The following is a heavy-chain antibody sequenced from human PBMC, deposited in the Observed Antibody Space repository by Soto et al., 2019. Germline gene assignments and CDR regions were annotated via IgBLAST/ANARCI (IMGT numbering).Heavy chain of an antibody. CDR2: ISVYNGNT. J-gene: IGHJ5*02. CDR3: ARKSSSSSWFDP. Sequence: SXKVSYKASGYTXSNYGIRWVRQAPGQGLEWMGWISVYNGNTNYAQNFQGRVTMTADPSTRTAYMDLRSLISDDTAVYFCARKSSSSSWFDPWGQGTLVTVSS. CDR1: GYTXSNYG. D-gene: IGHD6-6*01. V-gene: IGHV1-18*01.